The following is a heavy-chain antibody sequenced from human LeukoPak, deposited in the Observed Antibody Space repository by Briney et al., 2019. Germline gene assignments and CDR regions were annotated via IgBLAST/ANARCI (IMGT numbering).Heavy chain of an antibody. J-gene: IGHJ4*02. CDR2: IYPGASDT. Sequence: AGESLKISCKGSGYSFTSYWIGWVRQMPGKGLEWMGIIYPGASDTRYSPSFQGQVTISADKSITTASLQWSSLKASDTDMYYCARRLGSGSYGLDYWGQGPQVPVSS. D-gene: IGHD1-26*01. V-gene: IGHV5-51*01. CDR3: ARRLGSGSYGLDY. CDR1: GYSFTSYW.